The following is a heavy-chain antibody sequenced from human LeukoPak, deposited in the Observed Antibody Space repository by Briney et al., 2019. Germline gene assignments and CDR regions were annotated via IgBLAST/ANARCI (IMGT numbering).Heavy chain of an antibody. CDR1: GFTFSSYA. Sequence: GGSLRLSCAASGFTFSSYAMSWVRQAPGKGLEWVSAISGSGGSTYYADSVKGRFTISRDNSKNTLYLQMNSLRAEDTAVYYCRVAEYSSEYDYWGQGTLVTVSS. J-gene: IGHJ4*02. CDR3: RVAEYSSEYDY. CDR2: ISGSGGST. D-gene: IGHD6-6*01. V-gene: IGHV3-23*01.